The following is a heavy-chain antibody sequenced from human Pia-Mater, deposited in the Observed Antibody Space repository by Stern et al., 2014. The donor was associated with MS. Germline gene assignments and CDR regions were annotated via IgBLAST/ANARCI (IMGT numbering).Heavy chain of an antibody. CDR2: IIPGLGTT. Sequence: VPLVESGDEVKKPGSSVKVSCKASRDTFSHYALSWVRQAPEHGLAWMGGIIPGLGTTSYAQKFQGRITISADTSTNTLYMELSSLTFEDTAVYFCARDQVDYGSGSEDSWFDPWGQGTLVTVSS. CDR1: RDTFSHYA. V-gene: IGHV1-69*06. D-gene: IGHD3-10*01. J-gene: IGHJ5*02. CDR3: ARDQVDYGSGSEDSWFDP.